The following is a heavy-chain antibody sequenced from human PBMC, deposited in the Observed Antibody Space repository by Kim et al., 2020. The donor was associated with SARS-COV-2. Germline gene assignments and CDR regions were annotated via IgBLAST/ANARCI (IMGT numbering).Heavy chain of an antibody. D-gene: IGHD3-22*01. CDR1: GGTFSSYA. Sequence: SVKVSCKASGGTFSSYAISWVRQAPGQGLEWMGRIIPILGIANYAQKFQGRVTITADKSTSTAYMELSSLRSEDTAVYYCAREEIVVAPPGDYYYYGMDVWGQGTTVTVSS. J-gene: IGHJ6*02. CDR3: AREEIVVAPPGDYYYYGMDV. V-gene: IGHV1-69*04. CDR2: IIPILGIA.